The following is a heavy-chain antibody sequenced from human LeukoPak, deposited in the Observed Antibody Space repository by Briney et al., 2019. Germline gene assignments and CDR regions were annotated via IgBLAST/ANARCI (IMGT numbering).Heavy chain of an antibody. CDR2: IVVGSGNT. CDR3: AVQLRYSPFDY. J-gene: IGHJ4*02. V-gene: IGHV1-58*02. D-gene: IGHD3-9*01. Sequence: SVNVSCKASGFTFFSSAMQWVRQARGQRLEWIGWIVVGSGNTNYAQKFQERVTITRDMSTSTAYMELSSLRSEDTAVYYCAVQLRYSPFDYWGQGTLVTVSS. CDR1: GFTFFSSA.